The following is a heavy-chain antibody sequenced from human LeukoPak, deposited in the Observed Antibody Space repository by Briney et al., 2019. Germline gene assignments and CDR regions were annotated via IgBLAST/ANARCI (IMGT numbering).Heavy chain of an antibody. V-gene: IGHV4-4*07. CDR2: IYTSGST. D-gene: IGHD3-22*01. J-gene: IGHJ3*02. CDR1: GGSISSYY. CDR3: ARGSHYYDSSGNWDDGGDASDI. Sequence: SETLSLTCTVSGGSISSYYWSWIRQPAGKGLEWIGRIYTSGSTNYNPSLKSRVTMSVDTSKNQFSLKLSSVTAADTAVYYCARGSHYYDSSGNWDDGGDASDIWGQGTMVTVSS.